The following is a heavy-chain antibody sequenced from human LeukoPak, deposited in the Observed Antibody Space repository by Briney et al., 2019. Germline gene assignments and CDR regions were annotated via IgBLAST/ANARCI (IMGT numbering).Heavy chain of an antibody. Sequence: ASVKVSCKASGYTFTGYALHWVRQAPGQGLEWMGWINTGSGNTKYSQRFQDRVTITMDTSASTVYMEMNDLGSEDTAVYYCARGYSVCFHYWGQGALVTVSS. CDR1: GYTFTGYA. CDR3: ARGYSVCFHY. V-gene: IGHV1-3*04. J-gene: IGHJ4*02. D-gene: IGHD5/OR15-5a*01. CDR2: INTGSGNT.